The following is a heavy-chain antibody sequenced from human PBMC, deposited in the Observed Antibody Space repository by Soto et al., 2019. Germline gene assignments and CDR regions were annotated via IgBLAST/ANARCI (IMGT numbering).Heavy chain of an antibody. V-gene: IGHV1-2*02. CDR2: IDPRNGGT. Sequence: ASVKVSCKASGYTITAYYIHWVRQAPGQGLEWMGWIDPRNGGTVYAQKFQGRVTMTRDTSISTVYMDLSGLGSDDTALYFCARDDYGIYPYRGQGSLVTVSS. J-gene: IGHJ4*02. D-gene: IGHD1-26*01. CDR1: GYTITAYY. CDR3: ARDDYGIYPY.